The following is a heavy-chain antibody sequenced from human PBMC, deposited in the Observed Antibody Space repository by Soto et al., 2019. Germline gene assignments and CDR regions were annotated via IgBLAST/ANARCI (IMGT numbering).Heavy chain of an antibody. CDR2: IYYSGST. CDR1: GGSISSCGYY. CDR3: ARTDYGSGSYSLLPYYYYYGMYI. V-gene: IGHV4-31*03. D-gene: IGHD3-10*01. J-gene: IGHJ6*02. Sequence: SETLSPTCTVSGGSISSCGYYGSWIRQHPGKGLEWIGYIYYSGSTYYNPSLKSRVTISVDTSKNQFSLKLSSVTAADTAVYYCARTDYGSGSYSLLPYYYYYGMYIWGQGTTVTVSS.